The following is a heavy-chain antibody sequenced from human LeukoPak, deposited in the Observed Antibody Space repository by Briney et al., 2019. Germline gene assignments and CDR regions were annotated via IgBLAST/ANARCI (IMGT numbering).Heavy chain of an antibody. CDR2: ISSSSSYI. J-gene: IGHJ4*02. D-gene: IGHD6-19*01. CDR3: AREEQWLAPGPFDY. CDR1: GFTFSSYS. Sequence: GGSLRLSCAASGFTFSSYSMNWVRQAPGKGLEWVSSISSSSSYIYYADSVKGRFTISRDNAKNSLYLQMNSLRAEDTAVYYCAREEQWLAPGPFDYWGQGTLVTVSS. V-gene: IGHV3-21*01.